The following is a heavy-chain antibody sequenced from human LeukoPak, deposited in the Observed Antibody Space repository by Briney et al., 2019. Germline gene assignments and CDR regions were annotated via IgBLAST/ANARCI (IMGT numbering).Heavy chain of an antibody. CDR3: ARVGAPGGLRPYHYYY. V-gene: IGHV1-2*02. CDR2: IDPASGIT. Sequence: ASVKVSCKASGYIFSDYWIHWVRQAPGRGLECLGWIDPASGITNQPQKFQGRITVTRDTSACTVYMDLTGLTTDDTALYYCARVGAPGGLRPYHYYYWGQGTLVTVSS. J-gene: IGHJ4*02. D-gene: IGHD3-16*01. CDR1: GYIFSDYW.